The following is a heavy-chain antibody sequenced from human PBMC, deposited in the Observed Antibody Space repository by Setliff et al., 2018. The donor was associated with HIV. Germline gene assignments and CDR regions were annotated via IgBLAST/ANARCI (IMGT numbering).Heavy chain of an antibody. Sequence: GGSLRLSCAASGFTFSNYWMHWVRQAPGKGLVWVSRINSDGSSTSYADSVKGRFTISRDNAKNTLYLQMNSLRPEDTAVYYCARGGIVATEPEYWGQGTLVTVSS. CDR1: GFTFSNYW. CDR3: ARGGIVATEPEY. CDR2: INSDGSST. D-gene: IGHD5-12*01. J-gene: IGHJ4*02. V-gene: IGHV3-74*01.